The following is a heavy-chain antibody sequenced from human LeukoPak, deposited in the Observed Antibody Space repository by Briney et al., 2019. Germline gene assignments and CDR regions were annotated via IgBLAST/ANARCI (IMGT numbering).Heavy chain of an antibody. CDR1: GFKFSDYY. V-gene: IGHV3-11*01. Sequence: KPGGSLRLSCAASGFKFSDYYMSWIRQAPGKGLEWVSYISSSGSTIYYAESVKGRFTISRDNAKNSVYLQMNSLRAEDTAVYYCASGRYDFWSGYYRDWGQGTLVTVPS. J-gene: IGHJ4*02. CDR2: ISSSGSTI. D-gene: IGHD3-3*01. CDR3: ASGRYDFWSGYYRD.